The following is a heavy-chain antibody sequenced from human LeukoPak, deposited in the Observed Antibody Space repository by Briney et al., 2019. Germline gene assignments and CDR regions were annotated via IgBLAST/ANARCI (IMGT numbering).Heavy chain of an antibody. J-gene: IGHJ4*02. CDR3: AKTHGDSLFDL. CDR2: ISGSGT. Sequence: PGGSLRPSCAASGFTFSNFAMNWVRQAPGKGLEWVSTISGSGTYYSDSVKGRFTISRDNSKSTVYLQMNSLRVEDTALYYCAKTHGDSLFDLWGRGTLVTVSS. CDR1: GFTFSNFA. D-gene: IGHD5-24*01. V-gene: IGHV3-23*01.